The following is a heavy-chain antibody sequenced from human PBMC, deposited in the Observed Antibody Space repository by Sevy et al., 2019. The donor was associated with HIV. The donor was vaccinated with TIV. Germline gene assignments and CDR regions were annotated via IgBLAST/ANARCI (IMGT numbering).Heavy chain of an antibody. CDR3: ARGGPMVRGVIIYYGMDV. V-gene: IGHV3-53*01. D-gene: IGHD3-10*01. Sequence: GGSLRLSCAASGFTVSSNYMSWVRQAPGKGLEWVSVIYSGGSTYYADSVKGRFTISRDNSKNTLHLQMNSLEAEDTAVYYCARGGPMVRGVIIYYGMDVWGQGTTVTVSS. CDR1: GFTVSSNY. CDR2: IYSGGST. J-gene: IGHJ6*02.